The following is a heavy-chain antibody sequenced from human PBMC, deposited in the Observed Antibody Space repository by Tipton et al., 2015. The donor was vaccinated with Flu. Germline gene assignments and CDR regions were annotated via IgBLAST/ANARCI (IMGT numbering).Heavy chain of an antibody. D-gene: IGHD3-10*01. V-gene: IGHV4-39*07. J-gene: IGHJ4*02. Sequence: TLSLTCTVSGGSVTSSDYYWGWVRQPPGKGLEWIATMYYSGSTFYNPSLKSRVTISVDTSNNQFSLRVTSVTAADTAVYYCASWVRGLTPSSYFDSWGQGSLVTVSS. CDR2: MYYSGST. CDR3: ASWVRGLTPSSYFDS. CDR1: GGSVTSSDYY.